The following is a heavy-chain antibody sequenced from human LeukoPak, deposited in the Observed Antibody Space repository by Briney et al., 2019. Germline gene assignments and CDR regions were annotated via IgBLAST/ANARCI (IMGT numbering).Heavy chain of an antibody. D-gene: IGHD3-10*01. V-gene: IGHV3-66*01. J-gene: IGHJ4*02. CDR1: GFGVSKND. CDR3: AGTTYLFGSGTYPY. CDR2: IQSAGGT. Sequence: GGSLRLSCAASGFGVSKNDMTWVRQTPGKGLEWVSVIQSAGGTYYADSVKGRFVISKDDSKNTLYLQMNYLRVEDTAVYYCAGTTYLFGSGTYPYWGQGTLVTVSS.